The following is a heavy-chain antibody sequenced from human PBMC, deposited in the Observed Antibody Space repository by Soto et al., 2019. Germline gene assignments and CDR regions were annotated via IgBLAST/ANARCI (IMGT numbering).Heavy chain of an antibody. V-gene: IGHV1-3*04. CDR3: MRDRAVDWYLDL. J-gene: IGHJ2*01. Sequence: QVQVVQSGAEVKKPGASVRLSCKTSGYSFTSCAIHWVRLAPGQRFEWMGWINTDSGNTKYSQKFQGRVTITRETDASKNYMEVTSLTFEDTDTYYCMRDRAVDWYLDLWGRGTLVTVSS. D-gene: IGHD6-19*01. CDR1: GYSFTSCA. CDR2: INTDSGNT.